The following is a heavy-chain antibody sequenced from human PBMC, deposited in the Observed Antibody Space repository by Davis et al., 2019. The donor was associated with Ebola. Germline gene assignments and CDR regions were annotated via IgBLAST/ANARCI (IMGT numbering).Heavy chain of an antibody. CDR1: GGSISSYY. V-gene: IGHV4-59*12. CDR3: AREGRVHVYRRSRLADY. Sequence: SETLSLTCTVSGGSISSYYWSWIRQPPGKGLEWIGYIYYSGSTNYNPSLKSRVTISVDTSKNQFSLKLSSVTAADTAVYYCAREGRVHVYRRSRLADYWGQGTLVTVS. CDR2: IYYSGST. J-gene: IGHJ4*02. D-gene: IGHD2/OR15-2a*01.